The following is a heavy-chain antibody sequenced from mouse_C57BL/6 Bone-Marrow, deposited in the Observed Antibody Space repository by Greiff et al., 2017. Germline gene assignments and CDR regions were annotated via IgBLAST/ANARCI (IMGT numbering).Heavy chain of an antibody. Sequence: EVLLVESGGGLVKPGGSLKLSCAASGFTFSSYAMSWVRQTPEKRLAWVATISDCGSYTYYPDNVKGRITISRDNAKNNLYLQMSQLKSEDTAMYYCARVYYYAMDYWGQGTSVTVSS. CDR1: GFTFSSYA. CDR3: ARVYYYAMDY. J-gene: IGHJ4*01. V-gene: IGHV5-4*01. CDR2: ISDCGSYT.